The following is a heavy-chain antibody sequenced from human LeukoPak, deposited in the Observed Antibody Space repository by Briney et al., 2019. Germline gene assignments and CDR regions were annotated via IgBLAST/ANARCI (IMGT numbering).Heavy chain of an antibody. V-gene: IGHV4-4*02. CDR3: ARASVTYYYYYHMDV. CDR1: GGSISSSNW. J-gene: IGHJ6*03. Sequence: SGTLSLTCAVSGGSISSSNWSSWVRQPPGKGLEWIGEIYHSGSTNYNPSLKSRVTISVDTSKNQFSLKLSSVTAADTAVYYCARASVTYYYYYHMDVWGKGTTVTVSS. CDR2: IYHSGST. D-gene: IGHD4-11*01.